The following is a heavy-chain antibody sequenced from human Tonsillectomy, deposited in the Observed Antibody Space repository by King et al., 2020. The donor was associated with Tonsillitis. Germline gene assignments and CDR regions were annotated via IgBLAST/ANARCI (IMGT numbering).Heavy chain of an antibody. D-gene: IGHD3-22*01. Sequence: VQLVESGGGLVQPGGSLRLSCAASGFTFSSYAMHWVRQAPGKGLEYVSAISSNGGSTYYANSVKGRFTISRDNSKNTLYLQMGSLRAEDMAVYYCARVPHYYDSSGPIDHWGQGTLAT. J-gene: IGHJ4*02. CDR3: ARVPHYYDSSGPIDH. V-gene: IGHV3-64*01. CDR1: GFTFSSYA. CDR2: ISSNGGST.